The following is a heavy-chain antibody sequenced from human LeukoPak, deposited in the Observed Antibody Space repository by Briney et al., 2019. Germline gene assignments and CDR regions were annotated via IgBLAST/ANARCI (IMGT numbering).Heavy chain of an antibody. J-gene: IGHJ4*02. CDR3: ARVGHWGIHFDY. CDR1: GGSISSYY. Sequence: NPSETLSLTCTVSGGSISSYYWGWIRQPPGKGLEWIGYIYYSGSTNFNPSLKSRVTISVDTSKNQFSLKLSSVTAADTAVYYCARVGHWGIHFDYWGQGTLVTVSS. V-gene: IGHV4-59*01. CDR2: IYYSGST. D-gene: IGHD6-13*01.